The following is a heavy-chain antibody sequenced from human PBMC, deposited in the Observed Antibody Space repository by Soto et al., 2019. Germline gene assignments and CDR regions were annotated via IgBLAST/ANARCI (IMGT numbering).Heavy chain of an antibody. CDR2: IYYSGST. V-gene: IGHV4-31*03. J-gene: IGHJ4*02. CDR3: ARASGNYYDSSGYYLHDY. Sequence: RSPTCTVSGGSISSGGYYWSWIRQHPGKGLEWIGYIYYSGSTYYNPSLKSRVTISVDTSKNQFSLKLSSVTAADTAVYYCARASGNYYDSSGYYLHDYWGQGTLVTVSS. D-gene: IGHD3-22*01. CDR1: GGSISSGGYY.